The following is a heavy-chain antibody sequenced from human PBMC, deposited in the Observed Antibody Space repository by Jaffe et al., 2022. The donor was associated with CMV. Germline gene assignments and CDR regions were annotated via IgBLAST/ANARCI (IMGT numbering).Heavy chain of an antibody. J-gene: IGHJ2*01. Sequence: QVQLQQWGAGLLKPSETLSLTCAVYGGSFSGYYWSWIRQPPGKGLEWIGEINHSGSTNYNPSLKSRVTISVDTSKNQFSLKLSSVTAADTAVYYCARGLTMIVAGRYFDLWGRGTLVTVSS. V-gene: IGHV4-34*01. CDR1: GGSFSGYY. D-gene: IGHD3-22*01. CDR3: ARGLTMIVAGRYFDL. CDR2: INHSGST.